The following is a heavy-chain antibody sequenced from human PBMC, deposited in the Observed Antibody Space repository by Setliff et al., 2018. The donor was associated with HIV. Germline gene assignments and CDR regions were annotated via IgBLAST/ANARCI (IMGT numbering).Heavy chain of an antibody. V-gene: IGHV4-38-2*01. J-gene: IGHJ5*02. D-gene: IGHD1-1*01. CDR2: IYHSGRT. CDR1: GYSISSDYY. Sequence: SETLSLTCAVSGYSISSDYYWGWIRQPPGKGLEWIGSIYHSGRTYCNSSLKSRVTISPDMSNNRFSLNLASVTAADTAVYYCARSNLEPTSRLFDPWGPGTLVTVSS. CDR3: ARSNLEPTSRLFDP.